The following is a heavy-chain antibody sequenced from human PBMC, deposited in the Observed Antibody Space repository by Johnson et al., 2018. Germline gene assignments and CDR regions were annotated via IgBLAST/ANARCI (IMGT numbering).Heavy chain of an antibody. D-gene: IGHD2-21*02. Sequence: EVQLVESGGGLVKPGGSLRLSCAASGFTFSTYTMNWLRQAPGKGLEWVSSIGSASSSTYYADSVRGRFTISRDNAQNSLYLQLNSLRAEDTAIYYCARFTGGDWVGTFDVWGQGTMVTVSS. CDR2: IGSASSST. V-gene: IGHV3-21*01. J-gene: IGHJ3*01. CDR3: ARFTGGDWVGTFDV. CDR1: GFTFSTYT.